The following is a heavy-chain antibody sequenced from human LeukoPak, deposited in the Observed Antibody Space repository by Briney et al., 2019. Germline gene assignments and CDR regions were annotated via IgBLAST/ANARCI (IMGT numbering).Heavy chain of an antibody. D-gene: IGHD6-19*01. Sequence: GGSLRLSCAASGFTFSSYAMHWVRQAPGKGLEWVAVISYDGSNKYYADPVKGRFTISRDNSKNTLYLQMNSLRAEDTAVYYCARDQLIAVAGPYYYYGMDVWGQGTTVTVSS. CDR2: ISYDGSNK. V-gene: IGHV3-30-3*01. CDR3: ARDQLIAVAGPYYYYGMDV. CDR1: GFTFSSYA. J-gene: IGHJ6*02.